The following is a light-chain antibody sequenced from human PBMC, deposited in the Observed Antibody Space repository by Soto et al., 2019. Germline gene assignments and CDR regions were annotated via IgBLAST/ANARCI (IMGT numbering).Light chain of an antibody. J-gene: IGKJ1*01. Sequence: EIVMTQSPATLSVSPGERATLPCRASQSVSSNLAWYQQKPGQAPRLLIYGASTRATGIPARFSGSGSGTEFTLTISSLQSEDFAVYYCQQFGSSPQTFGQGTKVDIK. CDR1: QSVSSN. CDR3: QQFGSSPQT. CDR2: GAS. V-gene: IGKV3-15*01.